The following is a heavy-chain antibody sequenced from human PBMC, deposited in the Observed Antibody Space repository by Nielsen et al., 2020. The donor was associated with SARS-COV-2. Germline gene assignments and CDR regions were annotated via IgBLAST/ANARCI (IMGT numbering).Heavy chain of an antibody. J-gene: IGHJ6*02. CDR3: ARVMYERCMLYHYYYCMDV. Sequence: WVRQATGQGLEWMGWINTNTGNPTYAQGFTGRFVFYLDTSVSTAYLQNSSLKAEDTAVYYCARVMYERCMLYHYYYCMDVWGQGTTVTVSS. D-gene: IGHD2-8*01. V-gene: IGHV7-4-1*02. CDR2: INTNTGNP.